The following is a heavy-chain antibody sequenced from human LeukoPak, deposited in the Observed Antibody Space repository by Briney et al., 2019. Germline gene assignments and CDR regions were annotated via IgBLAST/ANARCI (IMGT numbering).Heavy chain of an antibody. CDR3: ARDRTARRYSSSWYLPYFDY. V-gene: IGHV1-69*01. CDR2: IIPIFGTA. D-gene: IGHD6-13*01. CDR1: GGTFSSYA. Sequence: SVKVSCTASGGTFSSYAISWVRQAPGQGLEWMGGIIPIFGTANYAQKFQGRVTITAEESTSTAYMELSSLRSEDTAVYYCARDRTARRYSSSWYLPYFDYWGQGTLVTVSS. J-gene: IGHJ4*02.